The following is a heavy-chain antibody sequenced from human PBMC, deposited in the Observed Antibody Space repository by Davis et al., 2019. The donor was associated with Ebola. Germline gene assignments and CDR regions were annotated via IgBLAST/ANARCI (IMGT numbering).Heavy chain of an antibody. D-gene: IGHD5-24*01. CDR1: GYTFTSYY. CDR2: INPSGGST. J-gene: IGHJ3*02. Sequence: ASVKVSCKASGYTFTSYYMHWVRQAPGQGLEWMGIINPSGGSTSYAQKFQGRVTMTTDTSTSTAYMELRSLRSDDTAVYYCASEGRGGYNYYAFDIWGQGTMVTVSS. V-gene: IGHV1-46*01. CDR3: ASEGRGGYNYYAFDI.